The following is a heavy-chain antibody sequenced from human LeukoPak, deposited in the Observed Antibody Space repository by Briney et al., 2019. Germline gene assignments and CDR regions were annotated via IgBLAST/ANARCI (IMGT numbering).Heavy chain of an antibody. J-gene: IGHJ4*02. D-gene: IGHD3-10*01. V-gene: IGHV4-39*02. CDR3: ANRDAPGSYYPPRPRHPPSAHFDS. CDR1: GGSISSSGYY. Sequence: SETLSLTCAVSGGSISSSGYYWGWIRQPPGKGLEWIGSMYYSGSTYYNPSLKSRVTISVDTSKNHFSLKLSSVTAADTAVYYCANRDAPGSYYPPRPRHPPSAHFDSWGRETLVTVSS. CDR2: MYYSGST.